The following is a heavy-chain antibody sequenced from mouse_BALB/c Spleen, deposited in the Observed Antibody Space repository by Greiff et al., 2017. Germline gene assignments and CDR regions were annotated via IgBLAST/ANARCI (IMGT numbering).Heavy chain of an antibody. CDR2: ISSGGST. Sequence: EVQLVESGGGLVKPGGSLKLSCAASGFTFSSYAMSWVRQTPEKRLEWVASISSGGSTYYPDSVKGRFTISRDNARNILYLQMSSLRSEDTAMYYCASGYYGSSYWYFDVWGAGTTVTVSS. CDR1: GFTFSSYA. J-gene: IGHJ1*01. CDR3: ASGYYGSSYWYFDV. V-gene: IGHV5-6-5*01. D-gene: IGHD1-1*01.